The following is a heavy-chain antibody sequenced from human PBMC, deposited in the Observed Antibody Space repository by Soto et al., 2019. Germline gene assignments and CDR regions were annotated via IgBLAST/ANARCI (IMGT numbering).Heavy chain of an antibody. V-gene: IGHV3-30*03. J-gene: IGHJ6*02. CDR1: GFTFSDYA. CDR3: ARVDYYYGMDV. CDR2: ISYDGSNK. Sequence: PGGSLRLSCASSGFTFSDYAMHWVRQAPGKGLEWVAVISYDGSNKYYADSVKGRFTISRENAKNSLYLQMNSLRAGDTAVYYCARVDYYYGMDVWGQGTTVTVSS.